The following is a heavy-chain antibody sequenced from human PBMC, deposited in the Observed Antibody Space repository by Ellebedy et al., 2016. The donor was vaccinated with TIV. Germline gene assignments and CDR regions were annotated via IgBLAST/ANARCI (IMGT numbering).Heavy chain of an antibody. Sequence: ESLKISCTASGFTFSNNSMNWVRQAPGKGLEWVSYISSTGTTIYYADSVEGRFTISRDNGKISLYLQMNSLTAEDTAVYYCATGAYDIWGQGTMVMVSS. CDR1: GFTFSNNS. V-gene: IGHV3-48*04. CDR2: ISSTGTTI. CDR3: ATGAYDI. J-gene: IGHJ3*02.